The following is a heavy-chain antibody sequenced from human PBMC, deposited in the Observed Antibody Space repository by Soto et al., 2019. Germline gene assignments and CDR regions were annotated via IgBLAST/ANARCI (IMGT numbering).Heavy chain of an antibody. CDR2: ISGSGGST. J-gene: IGHJ6*02. CDR3: AKDVGYYDSSGYYGMDV. V-gene: IGHV3-23*01. Sequence: EVQLLESGGGLVQPGGSLRLSCAASGFTFSSYAMSWVRQAPGKGLEWVSAISGSGGSTYYADSVKGRFTISRDNSKNTLYLRMNSLRAEDTAVYYCAKDVGYYDSSGYYGMDVWGQGTTVTVSS. CDR1: GFTFSSYA. D-gene: IGHD3-22*01.